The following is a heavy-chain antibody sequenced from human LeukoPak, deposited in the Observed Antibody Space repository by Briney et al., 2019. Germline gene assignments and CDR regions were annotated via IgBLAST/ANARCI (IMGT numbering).Heavy chain of an antibody. V-gene: IGHV3-9*01. CDR1: GFTFDDYA. D-gene: IGHD3-10*01. Sequence: GRSLRLSCAASGFTFDDYAMHWVRQAPGKGLEWDSGISWNSGSIGYADSVKGRFTISRDNAKNTLYLQMNSLRAEDTAVYYCARSFYYGSGSHGMDVWGQGTTVTVSS. CDR3: ARSFYYGSGSHGMDV. CDR2: ISWNSGSI. J-gene: IGHJ6*02.